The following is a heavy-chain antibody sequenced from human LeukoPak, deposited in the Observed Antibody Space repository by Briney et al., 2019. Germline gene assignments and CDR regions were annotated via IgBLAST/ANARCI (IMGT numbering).Heavy chain of an antibody. Sequence: GGSLRLSCAASGFIFSNYAMTWVRQAPGKGLEWVSAISNNGGYTYYADSVQGRFTISRDNSKSTLCLQMNSLRAEDTAVYYCAKQLGYCSDGSCYFPYWGQGTLVTVSS. CDR1: GFIFSNYA. V-gene: IGHV3-23*01. D-gene: IGHD2-15*01. CDR2: ISNNGGYT. J-gene: IGHJ4*02. CDR3: AKQLGYCSDGSCYFPY.